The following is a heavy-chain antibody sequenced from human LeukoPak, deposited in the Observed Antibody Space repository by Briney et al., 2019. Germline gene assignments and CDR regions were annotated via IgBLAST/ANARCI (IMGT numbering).Heavy chain of an antibody. D-gene: IGHD2-21*01. V-gene: IGHV3-30*04. CDR2: ISPAQGTK. J-gene: IGHJ6*02. Sequence: GGSLRLSCAASGFTFGTYAMHWVRQAPGKGLEWVAVISPAQGTKLYAASVKGRFTISRDNPLNTVYLQMNSLRADDTALYYCARCGGACYLPSANGMDIWGQGTTVTVS. CDR1: GFTFGTYA. CDR3: ARCGGACYLPSANGMDI.